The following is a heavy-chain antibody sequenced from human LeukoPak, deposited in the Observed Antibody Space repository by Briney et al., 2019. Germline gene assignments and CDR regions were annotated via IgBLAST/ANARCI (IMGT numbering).Heavy chain of an antibody. V-gene: IGHV1-18*01. CDR3: ARVPSGKVVTPHDY. CDR1: GYTFTSYG. CDR2: ISAYNGNT. D-gene: IGHD4-23*01. Sequence: GASVKVSCKASGYTFTSYGISWVRRAPGQGLEWMGWISAYNGNTNYAQKLQGRVTMTTDTSTSTAYMELRSLRSDDTAVYYCARVPSGKVVTPHDYWGQGTLVTVSS. J-gene: IGHJ4*02.